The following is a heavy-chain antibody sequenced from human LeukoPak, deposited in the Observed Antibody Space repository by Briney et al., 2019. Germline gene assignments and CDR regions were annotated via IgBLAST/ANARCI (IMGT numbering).Heavy chain of an antibody. CDR3: ARDDYGDSKGCFDP. Sequence: ASVKVSCKASGYTFTSYYMHWVRQAPGQGLEWMGIINPSGGSTSYAQKFQGRVTMTTDTSTSTAYMELRSLRSDDTAVYYCARDDYGDSKGCFDPWGQGTLVTVYS. V-gene: IGHV1-46*01. CDR1: GYTFTSYY. J-gene: IGHJ5*02. D-gene: IGHD4-17*01. CDR2: INPSGGST.